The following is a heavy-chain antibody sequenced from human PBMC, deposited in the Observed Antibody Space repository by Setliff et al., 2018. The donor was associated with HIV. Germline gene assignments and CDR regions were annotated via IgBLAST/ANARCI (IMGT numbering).Heavy chain of an antibody. CDR1: GFAFSTYA. CDR2: ISDSGGGT. D-gene: IGHD6-19*01. Sequence: GGSLRLSCAASGFAFSTYAMSWVRQAPGKGLEWVSAISDSGGGTYYADSVKGRFPVSRDNSKYTLYLQMNSLRVEDTAVYSCAKDKGSSGWSAWGQGTLVTVSS. V-gene: IGHV3-23*01. J-gene: IGHJ5*02. CDR3: AKDKGSSGWSA.